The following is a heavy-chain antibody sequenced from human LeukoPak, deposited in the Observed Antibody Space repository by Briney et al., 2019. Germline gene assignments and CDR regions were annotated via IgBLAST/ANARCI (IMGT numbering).Heavy chain of an antibody. D-gene: IGHD3-22*01. Sequence: PGESLKISCKGSGYSFTSYWIGWVRQMPGKGPEWMGIIYPGDSDTRYSPSFQGQVTISADKSISTAYLQWSSLKASDTAMYYCARSDYYDSSGYYLFFDYWGQGTLVTVSS. CDR1: GYSFTSYW. CDR2: IYPGDSDT. V-gene: IGHV5-51*01. J-gene: IGHJ4*02. CDR3: ARSDYYDSSGYYLFFDY.